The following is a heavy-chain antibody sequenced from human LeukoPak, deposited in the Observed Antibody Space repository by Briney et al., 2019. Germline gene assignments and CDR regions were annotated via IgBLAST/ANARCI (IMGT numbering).Heavy chain of an antibody. CDR3: AREQTSWYYYDSSDRSPWTSKTPYYFDY. Sequence: PSETLSLTCTVSGGSISCSSYYWGWIRQPPGKGLEWIGSIYYSGSTYYNPSLKSRVTISVDTSKNQFSLKLSSVTAADTAVYYCAREQTSWYYYDSSDRSPWTSKTPYYFDYWGQGTLVTVSS. J-gene: IGHJ4*02. D-gene: IGHD3-22*01. CDR1: GGSISCSSYY. V-gene: IGHV4-39*07. CDR2: IYYSGST.